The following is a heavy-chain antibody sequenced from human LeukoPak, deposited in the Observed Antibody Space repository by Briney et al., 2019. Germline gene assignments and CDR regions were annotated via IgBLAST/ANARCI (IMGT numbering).Heavy chain of an antibody. CDR1: GFTFRDYY. CDR3: AKDRSDYDYVWGSYRYTIFDY. J-gene: IGHJ4*02. Sequence: GGSLRLSCAASGFTFRDYYMGWIRQAPGKGLEWVSAISGSGGSTYYADSVKGRFTISRDNSKNTLYLQMNSLRAEDTAVYYCAKDRSDYDYVWGSYRYTIFDYWGQGTLVTVSS. D-gene: IGHD3-16*02. CDR2: ISGSGGST. V-gene: IGHV3-23*01.